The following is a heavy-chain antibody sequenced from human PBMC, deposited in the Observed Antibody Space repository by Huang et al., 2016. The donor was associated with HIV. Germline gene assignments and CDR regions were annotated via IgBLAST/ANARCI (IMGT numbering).Heavy chain of an antibody. J-gene: IGHJ4*02. CDR2: LNAGNGNT. D-gene: IGHD3-9*01. CDR1: GYIFISYA. Sequence: QVQLVQSGAEVKKPGASVKVSCKASGYIFISYAMHWVRQAPGQRLEWMGWLNAGNGNTKYSQKFQGRVTITRDTSASTVYMELSSLRSEDTAVYYCARRSYDILTGYYQFDYWGQGTLVTVSS. V-gene: IGHV1-3*01. CDR3: ARRSYDILTGYYQFDY.